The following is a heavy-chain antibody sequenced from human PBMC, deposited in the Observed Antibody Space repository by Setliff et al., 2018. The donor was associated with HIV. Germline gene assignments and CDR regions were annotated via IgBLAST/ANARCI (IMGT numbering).Heavy chain of an antibody. J-gene: IGHJ6*02. CDR3: ARHEAGGGMDV. CDR1: GHSFTNYW. V-gene: IGHV5-10-1*01. CDR2: IDPTDSYI. D-gene: IGHD3-10*01. Sequence: GESLKISCKGSGHSFTNYWISWVRQMPGKGLEWMGRIDPTDSYINYSPSFQGHVTISADKSISSAYLQWSSLKASDTAMYYCARHEAGGGMDVWGQGTTVTVSS.